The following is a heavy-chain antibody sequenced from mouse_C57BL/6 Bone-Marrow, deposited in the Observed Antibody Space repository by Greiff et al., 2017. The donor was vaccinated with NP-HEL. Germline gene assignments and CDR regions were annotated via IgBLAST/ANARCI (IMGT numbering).Heavy chain of an antibody. D-gene: IGHD1-1*02. V-gene: IGHV1-82*01. J-gene: IGHJ4*01. CDR2: IYPGDGDT. CDR1: GYAFSSSW. CDR3: ARGGWLYAMDY. Sequence: QVQLQQSGPELVKPGASVKISCKASGYAFSSSWMNWVKQRPGKGLEWIGRIYPGDGDTNYNGKFKGKATLTADKSSSTAYMQLSSLTSEDSAVYFCARGGWLYAMDYWGQGTSVTVSS.